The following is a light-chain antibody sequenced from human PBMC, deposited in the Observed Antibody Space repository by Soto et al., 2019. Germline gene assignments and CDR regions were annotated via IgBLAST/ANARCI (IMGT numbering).Light chain of an antibody. J-gene: IGLJ1*01. CDR1: SSNIGAGYD. V-gene: IGLV1-40*01. CDR3: QSYDSSLSVSYV. CDR2: GNK. Sequence: QSVLTQPPSVSGAPGQSVTMSCTGSSSNIGAGYDVHWYQQRPGTAPKLLIYGNKNRPSGVPDRFSGSKSGTSASLAIIGLQAEDEADYYCQSYDSSLSVSYVFGTGTKVTVL.